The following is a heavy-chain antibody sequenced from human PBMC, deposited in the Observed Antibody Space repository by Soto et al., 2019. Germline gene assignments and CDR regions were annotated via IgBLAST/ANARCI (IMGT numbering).Heavy chain of an antibody. V-gene: IGHV1-2*02. CDR1: GYTFTGYY. J-gene: IGHJ6*02. CDR2: INPNSGGT. CDR3: ARGITMVRGVIMTYYYYYGMDV. Sequence: ASVKVSCKASGYTFTGYYMHWVRRAPGQGLEWMGWINPNSGGTNYAQKFQGRVTMTRDTSISTAYMELSRLRSDDTAVYYCARGITMVRGVIMTYYYYYGMDVWGQGTTVTVSS. D-gene: IGHD3-10*01.